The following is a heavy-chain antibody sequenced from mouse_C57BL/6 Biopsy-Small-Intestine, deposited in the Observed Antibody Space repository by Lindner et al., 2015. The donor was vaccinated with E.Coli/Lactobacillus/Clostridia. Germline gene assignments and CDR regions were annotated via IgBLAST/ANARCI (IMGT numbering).Heavy chain of an antibody. V-gene: IGHV5-17*01. CDR3: ARPYYDGNYPFAY. J-gene: IGHJ3*01. CDR1: GFAFSDYG. Sequence: VQLQESGGGLVKPGGSRKLSCAASGFAFSDYGMHWVRQAPEKGLEWVAYISSGSSTIYYADTVKGRFTISRDNAKNTLFLQMTSLRSEDTAMYYCARPYYDGNYPFAYWGQGTLVTVSA. CDR2: ISSGSSTI. D-gene: IGHD2-1*01.